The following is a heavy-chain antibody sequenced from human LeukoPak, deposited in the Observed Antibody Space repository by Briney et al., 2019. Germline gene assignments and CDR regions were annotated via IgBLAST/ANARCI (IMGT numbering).Heavy chain of an antibody. CDR2: IFPADSDT. CDR1: GYSFTTYW. J-gene: IGHJ5*02. CDR3: ARLLTSGTNIRDWFDP. D-gene: IGHD3-16*01. V-gene: IGHV5-51*01. Sequence: GESLKISCQGSGYSFTTYWIGWVRQMPGKGLEWMGIIFPADSDTRYSPSFQGQVTLSADKSIRTAYLQWSSLKASDTAIYYCARLLTSGTNIRDWFDPWGQGTLVTVSS.